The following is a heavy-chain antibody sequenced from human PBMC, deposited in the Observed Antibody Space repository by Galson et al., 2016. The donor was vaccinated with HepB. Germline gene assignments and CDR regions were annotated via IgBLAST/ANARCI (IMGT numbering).Heavy chain of an antibody. J-gene: IGHJ4*02. Sequence: SVKVSCKASGGTFNTYAVTWVRQAPGQGLEWMGGLTPIFGTANYAQRFQGRVTITADEFMDTAYMELSSLRSEDTAVYYCARARYYYDSSGYYSYFDYWGQGTLVTGSS. CDR2: LTPIFGTA. V-gene: IGHV1-69*13. CDR1: GGTFNTYA. D-gene: IGHD3-22*01. CDR3: ARARYYYDSSGYYSYFDY.